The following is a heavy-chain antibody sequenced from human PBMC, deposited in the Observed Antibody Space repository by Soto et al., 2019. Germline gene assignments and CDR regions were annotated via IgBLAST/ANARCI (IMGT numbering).Heavy chain of an antibody. CDR3: ARDLDWVLYDY. D-gene: IGHD3-3*01. J-gene: IGHJ4*02. CDR1: GFTFSNYV. Sequence: PGGALRLSSAASGFTFSNYVIHWVRQAPGKGLVWVSRVSHDGSTTSYADSVKGRFTISRDNSKNTLYLQMNSLRDEDTAVYYCARDLDWVLYDYWGQGTPVTVSS. CDR2: VSHDGSTT. V-gene: IGHV3-74*01.